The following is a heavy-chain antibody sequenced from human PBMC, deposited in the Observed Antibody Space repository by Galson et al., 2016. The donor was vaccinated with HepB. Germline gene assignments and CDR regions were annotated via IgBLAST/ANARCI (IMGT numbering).Heavy chain of an antibody. V-gene: IGHV4-4*02. CDR2: IYHSANT. CDR1: GDSIITSNW. D-gene: IGHD3-16*01. Sequence: SETLSLTCAISGDSIITSNWWSWVRQPPGKGLEWIGEIYHSANTNYNPSLKSRVTVSVDRSKNQFSLKLTSVTAADTAVYYCARGLGADLHYYYGLDVWGQGTTVTVSS. CDR3: ARGLGADLHYYYGLDV. J-gene: IGHJ6*02.